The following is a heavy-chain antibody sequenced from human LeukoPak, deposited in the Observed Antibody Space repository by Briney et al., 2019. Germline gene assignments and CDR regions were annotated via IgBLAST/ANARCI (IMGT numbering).Heavy chain of an antibody. D-gene: IGHD4-17*01. CDR2: INHSGST. CDR1: GASFSGYY. Sequence: AAETLSLTCAVYGASFSGYYWSWLRQPPGKGLEWLGEINHSGSTNYNPSLKSRVTISVDTSKNQFSLKLSSVTAADTAVYYCARSPDTVTPYFDYWGQGTLVTVSS. CDR3: ARSPDTVTPYFDY. V-gene: IGHV4-34*01. J-gene: IGHJ4*02.